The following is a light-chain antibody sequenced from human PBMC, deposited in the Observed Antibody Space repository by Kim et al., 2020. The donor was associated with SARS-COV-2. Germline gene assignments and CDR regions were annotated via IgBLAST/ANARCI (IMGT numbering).Light chain of an antibody. CDR2: AAS. V-gene: IGKV1-27*01. CDR3: QKYDSAPQGLT. J-gene: IGKJ4*01. Sequence: VGERVTITCRASQGISNYLAWYQQKPGTVPKLLIYAASTLHSGVPSRFSGSRSGTDFTLTISSLQPEDVATYYCQKYDSAPQGLTFAGGTKVEIK. CDR1: QGISNY.